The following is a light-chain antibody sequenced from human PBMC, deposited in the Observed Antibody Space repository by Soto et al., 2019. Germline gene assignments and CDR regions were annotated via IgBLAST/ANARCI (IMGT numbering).Light chain of an antibody. J-gene: IGKJ3*01. Sequence: DIQLTQSPSSPSASIGDRVTITCRASQGISSYLAWYQQKPGKAPKLLIYTASTLQTGVPSRFSGSRSGTDFTLTISSLQPEDFATYYCQQLNSYPRTFGPGTKVNIK. CDR3: QQLNSYPRT. V-gene: IGKV1-9*01. CDR2: TAS. CDR1: QGISSY.